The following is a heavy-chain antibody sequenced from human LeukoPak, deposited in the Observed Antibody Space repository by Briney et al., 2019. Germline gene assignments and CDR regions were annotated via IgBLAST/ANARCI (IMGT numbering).Heavy chain of an antibody. D-gene: IGHD1-26*01. Sequence: GGSLRLSCAASGFPFNTYSMNWVRQVPGKGLEWVSSISSSSSYIYYADSVKGRFTISRDNAKNSLYLQMNSLRAEDTAVYYCTTEEEATFDYWGQGTLVTVSS. CDR3: TTEEEATFDY. J-gene: IGHJ4*02. CDR2: ISSSSSYI. CDR1: GFPFNTYS. V-gene: IGHV3-21*01.